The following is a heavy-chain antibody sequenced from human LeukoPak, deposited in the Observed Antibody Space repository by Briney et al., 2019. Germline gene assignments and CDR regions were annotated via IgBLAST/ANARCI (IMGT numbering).Heavy chain of an antibody. V-gene: IGHV4-38-2*02. CDR1: GYSISSGYY. Sequence: PSETLSLTCTVSGYSISSGYYWGWIRQPPGKGLEWIGSIYHSGSTYYNPSLKSRVTISVDTSKNQFSLKLSSVTAADTAVYYCASGLTYYYDSSGYDYWGQGTLVTVSS. CDR2: IYHSGST. J-gene: IGHJ4*02. D-gene: IGHD3-22*01. CDR3: ASGLTYYYDSSGYDY.